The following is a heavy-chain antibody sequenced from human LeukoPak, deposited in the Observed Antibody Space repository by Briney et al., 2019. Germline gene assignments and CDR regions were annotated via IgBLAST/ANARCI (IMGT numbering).Heavy chain of an antibody. D-gene: IGHD6-19*01. V-gene: IGHV4-34*01. CDR2: INHSGST. CDR3: ARGPTMQWPPGY. J-gene: IGHJ4*02. CDR1: GGSFSGYY. Sequence: SETLSLTCAVYGGSFSGYYWSWIRQPPGKGLEWIGEINHSGSTNYNPSLKSRVTISVDTPKNQFSLKLSSVTAADTAVYYCARGPTMQWPPGYWGQGTLVTVSS.